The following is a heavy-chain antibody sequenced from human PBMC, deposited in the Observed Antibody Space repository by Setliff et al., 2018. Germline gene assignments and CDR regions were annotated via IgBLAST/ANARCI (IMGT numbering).Heavy chain of an antibody. CDR1: GDSMSNFF. Sequence: SETLSLTCSVTGDSMSNFFWSWIRQPPGKGLEWIGYYRSGSTNYSPSLKSRVTMSIDTSKNQFSLNLNSVTAADTAVYYCARQPYSTTYYYYYYYMDVWGKGTTVTVSS. J-gene: IGHJ6*03. CDR2: YRSGST. V-gene: IGHV4-4*08. D-gene: IGHD6-13*01. CDR3: ARQPYSTTYYYYYYYMDV.